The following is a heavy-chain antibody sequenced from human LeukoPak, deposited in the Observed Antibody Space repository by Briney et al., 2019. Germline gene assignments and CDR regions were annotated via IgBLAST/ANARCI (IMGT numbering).Heavy chain of an antibody. J-gene: IGHJ4*02. CDR1: GGSISSYY. CDR3: ARAETYYYDSSGYFDY. Sequence: PSETLSLTCTDSGGSISSYYWSWIRQPPGKGLVWIGYIYTSGSTNYNPSLKSRVTISVDTSKNQFSLKLSSVTAADTAVYYCARAETYYYDSSGYFDYWGQGTLVTVSS. CDR2: IYTSGST. D-gene: IGHD3-22*01. V-gene: IGHV4-4*09.